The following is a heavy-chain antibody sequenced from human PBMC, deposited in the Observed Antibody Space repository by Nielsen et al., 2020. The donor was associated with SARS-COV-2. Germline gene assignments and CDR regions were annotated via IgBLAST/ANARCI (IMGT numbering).Heavy chain of an antibody. Sequence: GGSLRLSCAASGFTFSSYSMNWVRQAPGKGLEWVSTIGGSGGDTFYADSVKGRFTISRDNSKSTLYLQLNSLRAEDTAVYYCTKWDTALTYWGQGTLVTVSS. J-gene: IGHJ4*02. V-gene: IGHV3-23*01. CDR2: IGGSGGDT. CDR3: TKWDTALTY. D-gene: IGHD5-18*01. CDR1: GFTFSSYS.